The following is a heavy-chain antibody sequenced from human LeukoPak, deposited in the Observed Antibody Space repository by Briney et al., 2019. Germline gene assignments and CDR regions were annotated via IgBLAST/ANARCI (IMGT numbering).Heavy chain of an antibody. V-gene: IGHV4-34*01. J-gene: IGHJ5*02. CDR2: INNSGST. CDR1: GGSFSGYY. Sequence: KPSETLSLTCAGYGGSFSGYYWSWIRQTPGKGPEWIGEINNSGSTHYNPSLKSRVTISVDTSKNHFSLKLRSVTAADTAVYYCASRPNNWFDPWGQGTLVTVYS. CDR3: ASRPNNWFDP.